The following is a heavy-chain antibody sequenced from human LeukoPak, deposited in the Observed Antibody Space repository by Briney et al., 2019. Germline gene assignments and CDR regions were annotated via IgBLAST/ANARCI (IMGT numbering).Heavy chain of an antibody. J-gene: IGHJ4*02. CDR1: RYTFTTYG. CDR2: ISAYNGNT. V-gene: IGHV1-18*01. Sequence: ASVKDSCKASRYTFTTYGITWVRQAPGQGLEWMGWISAYNGNTNYAQKLQGRVTMTTDTSTSTAYMELRSLRSDDTAVYYCARALVDGYKELGYWGQGTLVTVSS. D-gene: IGHD5-24*01. CDR3: ARALVDGYKELGY.